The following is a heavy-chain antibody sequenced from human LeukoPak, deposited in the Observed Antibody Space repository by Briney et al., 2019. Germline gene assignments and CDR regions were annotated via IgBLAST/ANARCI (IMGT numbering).Heavy chain of an antibody. CDR2: IKQDGSEK. CDR1: GFTFRNFW. J-gene: IGHJ4*02. V-gene: IGHV3-7*01. D-gene: IGHD2-21*02. Sequence: PGGSLRLSCAASGFTFRNFWMSWVRQAPGKGLEWVANIKQDGSEKYYVDSVKGRFTISRDNAKNSLYLQMNSLRAEDTAVYYCATFNCGGDCYLFDYWGQGTLVTVSS. CDR3: ATFNCGGDCYLFDY.